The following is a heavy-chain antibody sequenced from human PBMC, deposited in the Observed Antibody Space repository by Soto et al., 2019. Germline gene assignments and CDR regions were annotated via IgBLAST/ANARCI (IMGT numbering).Heavy chain of an antibody. J-gene: IGHJ5*02. Sequence: SETLSLTCTVSGGSISRYYWNWIRQPPGKGLEWIGDIYYSGSTNYNPSLKSRVTISVDTSKNQFSLKLSSVTAADTAVYYCARDPGSGSYYGWFDPWGQGTLVTVSX. CDR1: GGSISRYY. D-gene: IGHD3-10*01. CDR3: ARDPGSGSYYGWFDP. V-gene: IGHV4-59*01. CDR2: IYYSGST.